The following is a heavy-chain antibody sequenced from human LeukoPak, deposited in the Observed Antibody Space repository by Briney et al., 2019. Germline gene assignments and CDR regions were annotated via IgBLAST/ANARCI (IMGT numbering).Heavy chain of an antibody. J-gene: IGHJ6*04. D-gene: IGHD3-10*01. CDR1: GFTLSSYA. CDR3: ARDITMVRGRYYYYGMDV. CDR2: ISYDGSNK. Sequence: PGGSLRLSCAASGFTLSSYAMHWVRQAPGKGLEWVAVISYDGSNKYYADSVKGRFTISRDNSKNTLYLQMNSLRAEDTAVYYCARDITMVRGRYYYYGMDVWGKGTTVTVSS. V-gene: IGHV3-30*04.